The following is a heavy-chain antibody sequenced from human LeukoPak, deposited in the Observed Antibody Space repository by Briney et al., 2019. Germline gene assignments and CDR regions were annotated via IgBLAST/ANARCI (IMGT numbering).Heavy chain of an antibody. CDR1: GGSITSSSYY. CDR3: ARDRFDDSSGYYYHYYYYMDV. V-gene: IGHV4-39*07. CDR2: IYYNGNT. Sequence: SETLSLTCIVSGGSITSSSYYWGWIRQPPGKGLEWIGSIYYNGNTDYNPSLKSRVTISVETSKNQFSLKLSAVTAADTAVYYCARDRFDDSSGYYYHYYYYMDVWGKGTTVTVSS. J-gene: IGHJ6*03. D-gene: IGHD3-22*01.